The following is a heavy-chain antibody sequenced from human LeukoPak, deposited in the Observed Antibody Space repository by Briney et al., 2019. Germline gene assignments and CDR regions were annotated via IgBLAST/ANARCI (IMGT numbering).Heavy chain of an antibody. D-gene: IGHD7-27*01. CDR2: IYSSRST. J-gene: IGHJ4*02. V-gene: IGHV4-39*02. CDR1: GGSISSSSYY. CDR3: ARRSALLGDYFDY. Sequence: SETLSLTCPVSGGSISSSSYYWGWIRQPPGKGLEWIGSIYSSRSTYYNPSLKSRFTISVDTSKNHFSLKLSSATAADTAVYYCARRSALLGDYFDYWGQGTMVTVSS.